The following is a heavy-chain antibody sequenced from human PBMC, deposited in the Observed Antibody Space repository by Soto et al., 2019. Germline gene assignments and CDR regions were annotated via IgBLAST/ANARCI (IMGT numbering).Heavy chain of an antibody. J-gene: IGHJ4*02. CDR2: IRNRGQSHIA. V-gene: IGHV3-72*01. D-gene: IGHD2-2*02. CDR1: GFTFGDYA. CDR3: TRDTYTALDY. Sequence: PGGSLRLSCTASGFTFGDYAMSWFRQAPGKGLEWVGRIRNRGQSHIADYAASVKGRFTMSRDDSENSLHLQMNSLKTEDTAVYYCTRDTYTALDYWGQGTLVTVSS.